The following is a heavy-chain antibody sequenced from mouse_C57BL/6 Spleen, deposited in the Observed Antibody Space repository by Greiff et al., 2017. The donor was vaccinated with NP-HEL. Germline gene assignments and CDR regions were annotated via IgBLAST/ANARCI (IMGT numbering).Heavy chain of an antibody. V-gene: IGHV1-15*01. D-gene: IGHD1-1*01. Sequence: VQLQQSGAELVRPGASVTLSCKASGYTFTDYEMHWVKQTPVHGLEWIGAIDPETGGTAYNQKFKGKAILTADKSSSTAYMELRSLTSEDSAVYDVTSWVLRWAWFAYWGQGTLVTVSA. CDR3: TSWVLRWAWFAY. CDR1: GYTFTDYE. CDR2: IDPETGGT. J-gene: IGHJ3*01.